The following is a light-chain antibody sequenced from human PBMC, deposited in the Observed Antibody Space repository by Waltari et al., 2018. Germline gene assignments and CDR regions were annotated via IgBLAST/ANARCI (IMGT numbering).Light chain of an antibody. CDR1: QSVSSIS. V-gene: IGKV3-20*01. Sequence: IVLTQSPDTLSLSPGERATLPCRASQSVSSISLAWYQQKPGQAPRPLIYGTSKRATGFPDRFSGSGSGTDFTLTISRLEPEDFAVYHCQQYDGSAVTFGGGTKVEIK. CDR2: GTS. CDR3: QQYDGSAVT. J-gene: IGKJ4*01.